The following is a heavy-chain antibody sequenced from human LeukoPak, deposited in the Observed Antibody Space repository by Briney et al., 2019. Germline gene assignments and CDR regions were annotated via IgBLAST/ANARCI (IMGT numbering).Heavy chain of an antibody. V-gene: IGHV4-31*03. CDR1: GGSISSGGYY. Sequence: PSETLSLTCTVSGGSISSGGYYWSWIRQHPGKGLEWIGYIHYSGSTYYNPSLKSRITISVDTSNNQFSLRLSSVTAADTAVYFCARNWGGRWLQYPGYWGQGTLVTVSS. D-gene: IGHD5-24*01. J-gene: IGHJ4*02. CDR2: IHYSGST. CDR3: ARNWGGRWLQYPGY.